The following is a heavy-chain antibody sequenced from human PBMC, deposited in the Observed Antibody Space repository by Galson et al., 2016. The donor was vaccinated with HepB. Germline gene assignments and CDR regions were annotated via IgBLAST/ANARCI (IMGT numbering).Heavy chain of an antibody. Sequence: SLRLSCAASEFTFSSYAMSWVRRAPGKGLEWVSGISSSGGSTYYADSVKGRFTISRDNSKNTLSLQMDSLRTKDTAVYYCAKDYTGAVTGTMGFFDYWGQGTLVTVSS. J-gene: IGHJ4*02. CDR2: ISSSGGST. D-gene: IGHD6-19*01. V-gene: IGHV3-23*01. CDR1: EFTFSSYA. CDR3: AKDYTGAVTGTMGFFDY.